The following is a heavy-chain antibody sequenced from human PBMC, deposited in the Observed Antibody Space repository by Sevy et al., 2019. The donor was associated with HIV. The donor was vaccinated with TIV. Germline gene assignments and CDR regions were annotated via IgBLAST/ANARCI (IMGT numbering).Heavy chain of an antibody. J-gene: IGHJ2*01. Sequence: GGSLRLSCAASGFIFDDYAMHWVRQAPGKGLEWVSGITWNSDTIGYADSVKGGFTISRDNANNSLYLQMNSLRLEESALYYCAKDIVVVPATSSGYFDLWGRGTLVTVSS. D-gene: IGHD2-2*01. CDR1: GFIFDDYA. CDR2: ITWNSDTI. V-gene: IGHV3-9*01. CDR3: AKDIVVVPATSSGYFDL.